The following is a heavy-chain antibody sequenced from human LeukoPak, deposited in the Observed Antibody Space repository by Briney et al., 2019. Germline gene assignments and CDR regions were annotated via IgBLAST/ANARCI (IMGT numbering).Heavy chain of an antibody. J-gene: IGHJ5*02. CDR3: ARDRSGGYNWFDP. D-gene: IGHD6-19*01. V-gene: IGHV4-34*01. CDR2: INHSGST. CDR1: GGSFSGYY. Sequence: QSSETLSLTCAAYGGSFSGYYWSWIRQPPGKGLEWIGEINHSGSTNYNPSLKSRVTISVDTSKNQFSLNLRSVTAADTAVYYCARDRSGGYNWFDPWGQGALVTVSS.